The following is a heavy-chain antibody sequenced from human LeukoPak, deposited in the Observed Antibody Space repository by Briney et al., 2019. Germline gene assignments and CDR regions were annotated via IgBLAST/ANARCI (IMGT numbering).Heavy chain of an antibody. CDR2: IRYDGSNK. J-gene: IGHJ4*02. CDR3: AKDQQTYYYGSGSSNFDY. CDR1: GFTFSSYV. V-gene: IGHV3-30*02. Sequence: GGSLRLSCAASGFTFSSYVMSWVRQAPGKGLEWVAFIRYDGSNKYYADSVKGRFTISRDNSKNTLYLQMNSLRAEDTAVYYCAKDQQTYYYGSGSSNFDYWGQGTLVTVSS. D-gene: IGHD3-10*01.